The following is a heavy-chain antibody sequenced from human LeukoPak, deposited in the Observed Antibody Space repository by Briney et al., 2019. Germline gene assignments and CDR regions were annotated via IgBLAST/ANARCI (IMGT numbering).Heavy chain of an antibody. CDR1: GFTFDDYA. CDR3: ARDSFGDSSSWFAPDY. D-gene: IGHD6-13*01. V-gene: IGHV3-9*01. J-gene: IGHJ4*02. CDR2: ISWNSGSI. Sequence: PGGSLRLSCAASGFTFDDYAMHWVRQAPGKGLEWVSGISWNSGSIGYADSVKGRFTISRDNAKNSLYLQMNSLRAEDTALYYCARDSFGDSSSWFAPDYWGQGTLVTVSS.